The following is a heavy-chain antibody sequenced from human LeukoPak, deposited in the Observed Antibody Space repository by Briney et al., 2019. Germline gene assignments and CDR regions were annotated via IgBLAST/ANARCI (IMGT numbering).Heavy chain of an antibody. CDR2: IYYSGST. V-gene: IGHV4-31*03. CDR3: AREDPFRYYFDY. Sequence: PSETLSLTCTVSGGSISSGGYYWSWIRQHPGKGLEWIGYIYYSGSTYYTPSLKSRVTISVDTSKNQFSLKLSSVTAADTAVYYCAREDPFRYYFDYWGQGTLVTVSS. J-gene: IGHJ4*02. D-gene: IGHD3-16*01. CDR1: GGSISSGGYY.